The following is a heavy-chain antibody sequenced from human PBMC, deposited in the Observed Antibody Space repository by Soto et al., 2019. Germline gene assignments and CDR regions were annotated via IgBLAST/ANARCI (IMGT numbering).Heavy chain of an antibody. CDR3: VKGVSSGWDYYYYYYGMDV. Sequence: TGGSLRLSCAASGFTFSSYAMSWVRQAPGKGLEYVSAISSNGGSTYYADSVKGRFTISRDNSKNTLYLQMSSLRAEDTAVYYCVKGVSSGWDYYYYYYGMDVWGQGTTVTVSS. V-gene: IGHV3-64D*06. CDR1: GFTFSSYA. D-gene: IGHD6-19*01. J-gene: IGHJ6*02. CDR2: ISSNGGST.